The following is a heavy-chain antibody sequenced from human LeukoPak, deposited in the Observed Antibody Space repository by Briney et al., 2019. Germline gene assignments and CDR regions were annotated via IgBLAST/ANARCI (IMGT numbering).Heavy chain of an antibody. CDR2: ISYDGSNK. J-gene: IGHJ4*02. V-gene: IGHV3-30-3*01. Sequence: GGSLRLSCAASGFTFSNYAMHWVRQTPGKGLEWVAVISYDGSNKYYADSVKGRFTISRDNSKNTLYLQMNSLRAEDTAVYYCARDLPEHRRDGYNWGQGTLVTVSS. CDR1: GFTFSNYA. D-gene: IGHD5-24*01. CDR3: ARDLPEHRRDGYN.